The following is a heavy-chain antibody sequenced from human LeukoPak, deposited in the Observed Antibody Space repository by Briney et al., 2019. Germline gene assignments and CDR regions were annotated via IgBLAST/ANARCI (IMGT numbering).Heavy chain of an antibody. D-gene: IGHD3-16*01. V-gene: IGHV1-69*06. CDR1: GGTFSSYA. CDR3: ARDPGYDYVWGSFFDY. Sequence: RASVTVSCTASGGTFSSYAISWVRQAPGQGLEWMGGIIPIFGTANYAQKFQGRVTITADKSTSTAYMELSSLRSEDTAVYHCARDPGYDYVWGSFFDYWGQGTLVTVSS. CDR2: IIPIFGTA. J-gene: IGHJ4*02.